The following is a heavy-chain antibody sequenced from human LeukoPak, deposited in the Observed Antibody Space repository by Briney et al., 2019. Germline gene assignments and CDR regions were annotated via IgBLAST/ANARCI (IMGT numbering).Heavy chain of an antibody. CDR1: GFTFSNYA. CDR2: ISDSGGRT. D-gene: IGHD2-15*01. CDR3: AKDPVA. Sequence: GGSLRLSCAASGFTFSNYAMNWVRQAPGKGLEWVSTISDSGGRTNYADSVKGRFTISRDSSKNTLYLQMNNLRAEDTAVYYCAKDPVAWGQGTLVTVSS. J-gene: IGHJ4*02. V-gene: IGHV3-23*01.